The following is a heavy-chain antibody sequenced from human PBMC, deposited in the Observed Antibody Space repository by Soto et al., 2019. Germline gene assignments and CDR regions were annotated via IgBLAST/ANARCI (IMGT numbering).Heavy chain of an antibody. CDR2: ISYDGSNK. V-gene: IGHV3-30-3*01. J-gene: IGHJ4*02. D-gene: IGHD1-1*01. Sequence: QVQLVESGGGVVQPGRSLRLSCAASGFTFSSYAMHWVRQAPGKGLEWVAVISYDGSNKYYADSVKGRFTISRDNSKNTLYLQMNSLRAEDTAVYYCARDSDRSGFDYWGQGTLVTVSS. CDR1: GFTFSSYA. CDR3: ARDSDRSGFDY.